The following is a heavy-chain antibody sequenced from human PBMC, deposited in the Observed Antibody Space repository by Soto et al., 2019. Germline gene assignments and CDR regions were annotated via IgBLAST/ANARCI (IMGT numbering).Heavy chain of an antibody. J-gene: IGHJ6*02. CDR3: ARDRDTAPLYEMDV. V-gene: IGHV1-46*01. D-gene: IGHD5-18*01. CDR1: GYTFTSYY. Sequence: QVQLVQSGAEVRKPGASVNISCQGSGYTFTSYYMHWVRQAPGQGLEWMGLINPNDGRTSYPQKFQGRITMTRDTSTSTVYMEVSSLRSVDTAVYYCARDRDTAPLYEMDVWGPGTTVTVSS. CDR2: INPNDGRT.